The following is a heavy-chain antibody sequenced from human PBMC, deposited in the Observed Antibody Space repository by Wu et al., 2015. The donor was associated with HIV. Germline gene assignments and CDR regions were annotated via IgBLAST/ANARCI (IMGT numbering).Heavy chain of an antibody. D-gene: IGHD6-13*01. CDR3: ARHIAATGARYFDY. Sequence: QVQLVQSGGEVKRPGASVKVSCKASGYTFPSYGISWVRQAPGQGLEWMGWISTYNDNTNYAQKLQGRVTMTTDTSTSTAYMELRSLRSDDTAVYYCARHIAATGARYFDYWGQGTLVAVSS. V-gene: IGHV1-18*01. CDR2: ISTYNDNT. J-gene: IGHJ4*02. CDR1: GYTFPSYG.